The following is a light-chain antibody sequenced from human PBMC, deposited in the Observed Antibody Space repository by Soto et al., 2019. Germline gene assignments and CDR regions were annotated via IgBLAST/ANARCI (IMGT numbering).Light chain of an antibody. CDR2: DAS. V-gene: IGKV1-33*01. J-gene: IGKJ2*01. Sequence: DLQMTQSPSSLSASVGDRVTITCQASQAMSNYLNWYQQKPGKAPQLLIYDASNLEMGVPSRFSGSGSGTDFTFTISSLQPEDFATYYCQQYDNLPYTFGQGTKLEIK. CDR1: QAMSNY. CDR3: QQYDNLPYT.